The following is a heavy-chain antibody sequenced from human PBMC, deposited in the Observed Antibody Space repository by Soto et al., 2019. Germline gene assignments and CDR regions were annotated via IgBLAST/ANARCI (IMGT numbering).Heavy chain of an antibody. Sequence: GGSLRLSCAASGFTFISYSISWVRHAPWKWLEWVSTISGSSDSTYYADSVKGRFTISRDNSKNTLYLQMNSLRAEDTAVYYFEKRAGYCSSTSCYGHYGMDVWGQGNTVTVSS. CDR3: EKRAGYCSSTSCYGHYGMDV. D-gene: IGHD2-2*01. CDR1: GFTFISYS. J-gene: IGHJ6*02. CDR2: ISGSSDST. V-gene: IGHV3-23*01.